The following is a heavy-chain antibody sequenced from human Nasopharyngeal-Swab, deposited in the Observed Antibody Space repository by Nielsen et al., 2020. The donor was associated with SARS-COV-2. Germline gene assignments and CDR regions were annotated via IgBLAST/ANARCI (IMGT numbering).Heavy chain of an antibody. CDR3: AREKAVAGIGGYHYYGMDV. Sequence: GSLRLSCAASGFTVSSNYTSWVRQAPGKGLEWVSVIYSGGSTYYIDSVKGRFTVSRDNSRNTLYLQMNSLRPEDTAVYYCAREKAVAGIGGYHYYGMDVWGQGTTVTVS. CDR2: IYSGGST. V-gene: IGHV3-53*05. CDR1: GFTVSSNY. J-gene: IGHJ6*02. D-gene: IGHD6-19*01.